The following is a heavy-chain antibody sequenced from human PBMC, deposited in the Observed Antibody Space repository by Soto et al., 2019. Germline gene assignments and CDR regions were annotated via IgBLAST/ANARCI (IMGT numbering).Heavy chain of an antibody. J-gene: IGHJ4*02. CDR3: AKAGIAARPAANFDY. Sequence: GALRLSCAASGFTFSSYAMSWVRQAPGKGLEWVSAISGSGGSTYYADSVKGRFTISRDNSKNTLYLQMNSLRAEDTAVYYCAKAGIAARPAANFDYWGQGTLVTVSS. CDR2: ISGSGGST. V-gene: IGHV3-23*01. CDR1: GFTFSSYA. D-gene: IGHD6-6*01.